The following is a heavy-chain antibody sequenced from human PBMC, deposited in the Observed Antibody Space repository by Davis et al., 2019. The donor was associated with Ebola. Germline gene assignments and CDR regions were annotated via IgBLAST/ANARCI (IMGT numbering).Heavy chain of an antibody. J-gene: IGHJ6*02. CDR1: GFTFSSYA. V-gene: IGHV3-30-3*01. CDR2: ISYDGSNK. Sequence: PGGSLRLSCAASGFTFSSYAMHWVRQAPGKGLEWVAVISYDGSNKYYADSVKGRFTISRDNSKNTLYLQMNSLRAEDTAVYYCARSYYDFWSGYYYYYGMDVWGQGTTVTVSS. D-gene: IGHD3-3*01. CDR3: ARSYYDFWSGYYYYYGMDV.